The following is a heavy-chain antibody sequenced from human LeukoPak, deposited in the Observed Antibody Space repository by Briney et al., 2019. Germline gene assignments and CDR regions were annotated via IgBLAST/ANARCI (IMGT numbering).Heavy chain of an antibody. D-gene: IGHD3-3*01. CDR2: FDPEDGET. CDR1: GYTLTELS. Sequence: ASVKVSCKVSGYTLTELSMHWVRQAPGKGPEWMGGFDPEDGETIYAQKFQGRVTMTEDTSTDTAYMELSSLRSEDTAVYYCATESGFFRFWSGYFGWFDPWGQGTLVTVSS. CDR3: ATESGFFRFWSGYFGWFDP. V-gene: IGHV1-24*01. J-gene: IGHJ5*02.